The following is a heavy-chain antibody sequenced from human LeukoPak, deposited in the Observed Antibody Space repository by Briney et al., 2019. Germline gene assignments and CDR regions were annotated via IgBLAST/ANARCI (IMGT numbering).Heavy chain of an antibody. CDR2: IYYSGST. J-gene: IGHJ6*03. CDR1: GGSISSYY. CDR3: ARGYYYGSGSYSYYYYYMDV. V-gene: IGHV4-59*01. D-gene: IGHD3-10*01. Sequence: PSETLSLTCTVSGGSISSYYWSWIRQPPGKGLEWIGYIYYSGSTNYNPSLKSRVTISVDTSKNKFSRKLSSVTAADTAGYYCARGYYYGSGSYSYYYYYMDVWGKGTTVTISS.